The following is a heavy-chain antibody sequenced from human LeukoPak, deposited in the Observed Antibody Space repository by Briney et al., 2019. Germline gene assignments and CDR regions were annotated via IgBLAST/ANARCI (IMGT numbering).Heavy chain of an antibody. J-gene: IGHJ4*02. V-gene: IGHV4-30-4*08. CDR3: ARESSGYDFWSGYSLIDY. CDR2: IYYSGST. Sequence: PSQTLSLTCTVSGDSISSGDYYWSWIRQPPGKGLEWIGYIYYSGSTYYNPSLKSRVTISVDTSKNQFSLKLSSVTAADTAVYYCARESSGYDFWSGYSLIDYWGQGTLVTVSS. D-gene: IGHD3-3*01. CDR1: GDSISSGDYY.